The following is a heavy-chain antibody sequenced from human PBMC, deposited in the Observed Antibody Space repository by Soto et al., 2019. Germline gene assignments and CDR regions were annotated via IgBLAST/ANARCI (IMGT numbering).Heavy chain of an antibody. CDR3: ARGEWFLRGYGMDV. Sequence: QVQLQESGPGLVKPSETLSLTCTVSGGSISTDYWSWIRQPPGKRLEYIGFIYYGVSTNYNPSLASRVPTSPDTSKHQFSLRLSSVPAADTAVYYCARGEWFLRGYGMDVWGRGTTVTVS. J-gene: IGHJ6*02. V-gene: IGHV4-59*01. D-gene: IGHD3-3*01. CDR1: GGSISTDY. CDR2: IYYGVST.